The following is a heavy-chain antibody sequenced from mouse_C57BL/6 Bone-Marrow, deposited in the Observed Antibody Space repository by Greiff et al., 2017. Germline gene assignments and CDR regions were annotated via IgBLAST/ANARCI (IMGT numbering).Heavy chain of an antibody. CDR2: IYPGSGNT. CDR1: GYTFTDYY. Sequence: VKLQESGAELVRPGASVKLSCKASGYTFTDYYINWVKQRPGQGLEWIARIYPGSGNTYYNEKFKGKATLTAEKSSSTAYMQLSSLTSEDSAVYFCARGRMSAMDYWGQGTSVTVSS. D-gene: IGHD2-10*02. J-gene: IGHJ4*01. CDR3: ARGRMSAMDY. V-gene: IGHV1-76*01.